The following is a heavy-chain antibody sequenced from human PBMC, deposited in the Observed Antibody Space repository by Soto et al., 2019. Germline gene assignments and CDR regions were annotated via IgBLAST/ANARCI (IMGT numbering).Heavy chain of an antibody. CDR3: ARGYDYDSGGYLFDY. Sequence: PSETLSLTCSVSGGSVSSNIYYWTWIRQHPGRGPEWIGHIYYSGSTYYNPSLKSQVTISLDMSKNQFSLKLTSVSAADTAVYYCARGYDYDSGGYLFDYWGQGTLVTVSS. CDR2: IYYSGST. CDR1: GGSVSSNIYY. J-gene: IGHJ4*02. V-gene: IGHV4-31*01. D-gene: IGHD3-22*01.